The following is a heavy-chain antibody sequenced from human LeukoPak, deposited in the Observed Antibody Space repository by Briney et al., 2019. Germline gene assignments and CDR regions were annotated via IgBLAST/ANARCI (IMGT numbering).Heavy chain of an antibody. Sequence: GGSLRLSCAGSEFTFRSYSMHWVRQAPGKGLEWVSSINGRGGSTYYAVSVKGRFTISRDNSKNTLYLQMNSLRAEDTAVYYCAKRSSYDDSGYYSDYWGQGTLVTVSS. D-gene: IGHD3-22*01. V-gene: IGHV3-23*01. CDR1: EFTFRSYS. CDR3: AKRSSYDDSGYYSDY. CDR2: INGRGGST. J-gene: IGHJ4*02.